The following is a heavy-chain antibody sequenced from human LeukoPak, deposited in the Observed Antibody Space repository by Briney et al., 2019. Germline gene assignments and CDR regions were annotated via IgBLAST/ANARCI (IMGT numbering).Heavy chain of an antibody. J-gene: IGHJ4*02. CDR2: ISYDGSNK. CDR1: GFTFSSYG. V-gene: IGHV3-30*03. D-gene: IGHD1-26*01. CDR3: ATDSGSYRYYFDY. Sequence: GGSLRLSCAASGFTFSSYGMHWVRQAPGKGLEWVAVISYDGSNKYYADSVKGRFTISRDNSKNTLYLQMNSLRAEDTAVYYCATDSGSYRYYFDYWGQGTLVTVSS.